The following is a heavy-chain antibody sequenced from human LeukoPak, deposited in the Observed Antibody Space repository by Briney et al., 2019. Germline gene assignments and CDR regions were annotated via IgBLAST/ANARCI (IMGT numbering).Heavy chain of an antibody. V-gene: IGHV3-20*04. CDR1: GFNFDDHG. CDR3: ARGSSGSYQYYFDY. J-gene: IGHJ4*02. CDR2: INWNAGKT. D-gene: IGHD1-26*01. Sequence: GGSLRLSCTASGFNFDDHGMTWVRQSPGKGLEWVSSINWNAGKTAYADSVKDRFTISRDNAKNSLYLQMNSLRVEDTALYYCARGSSGSYQYYFDYWGQGTLVTVSS.